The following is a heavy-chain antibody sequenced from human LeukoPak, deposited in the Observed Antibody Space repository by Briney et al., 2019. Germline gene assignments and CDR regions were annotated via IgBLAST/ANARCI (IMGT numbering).Heavy chain of an antibody. V-gene: IGHV3-33*01. J-gene: IGHJ5*02. CDR1: GFTFSSYG. CDR2: IWYDGSNK. Sequence: PGGSLRLSCAASGFTFSSYGMHWVRQAPGKGLEWVAVIWYDGSNKYYADSVKGRFTISRDNSKNTLYLQMNSLRAEDTAVYYCARDSRQLSNWFDPWGQGTLVTVSS. D-gene: IGHD2/OR15-2a*01. CDR3: ARDSRQLSNWFDP.